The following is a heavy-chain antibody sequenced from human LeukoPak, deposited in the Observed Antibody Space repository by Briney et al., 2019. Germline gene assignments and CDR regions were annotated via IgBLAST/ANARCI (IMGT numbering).Heavy chain of an antibody. Sequence: PSETLSLTCTVSGGSISSSSYSWSWIRQPAGKGLEWIGSIYISGSTNYDPSLKSRVTISVDTSKKQSSLKLSSVTAADTAVYYCAREKIGYYDGSGRGWFDPWGQGTLVTVSS. CDR2: IYISGST. D-gene: IGHD3-22*01. CDR3: AREKIGYYDGSGRGWFDP. J-gene: IGHJ5*02. CDR1: GGSISSSSYS. V-gene: IGHV4-61*02.